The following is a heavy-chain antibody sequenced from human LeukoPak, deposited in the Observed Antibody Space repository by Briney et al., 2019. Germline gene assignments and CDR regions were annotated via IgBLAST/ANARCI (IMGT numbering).Heavy chain of an antibody. Sequence: GGSLRLSCAASGFTFSSYWMHWVRQAPGKGLVWVSRIKSDGSNTNYADSVKGRFTISRDNAKNSLYLQMNSLRAEDTAVYYCARDLTMGASIAAAGPLDYWGQGTLVTVSS. CDR3: ARDLTMGASIAAAGPLDY. CDR2: IKSDGSNT. CDR1: GFTFSSYW. J-gene: IGHJ4*02. D-gene: IGHD6-13*01. V-gene: IGHV3-74*01.